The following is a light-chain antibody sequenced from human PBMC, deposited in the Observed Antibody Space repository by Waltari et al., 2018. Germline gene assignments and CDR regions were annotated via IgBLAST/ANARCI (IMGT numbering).Light chain of an antibody. V-gene: IGKV1-17*01. J-gene: IGKJ4*01. CDR1: QGISTN. Sequence: DIQMSQSPSSLSASVGDRVTITCRASQGISTNLNWYQQKPGKAPKLLIYYANSLASGVPSRFSGSGSGTEFTLTISSLQPEDFATYYCQQGNSNPLTFGGGTKVEIK. CDR3: QQGNSNPLT. CDR2: YAN.